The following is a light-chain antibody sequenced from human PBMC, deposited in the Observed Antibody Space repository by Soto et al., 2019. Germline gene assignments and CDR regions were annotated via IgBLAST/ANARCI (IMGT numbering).Light chain of an antibody. V-gene: IGKV3-15*01. CDR2: GAS. Sequence: EIVMTQSPAPLSVSPGERATLSCRARQSVSSNLAWYQQKPGQAPRLLIYGASTRATGIPARFSGSGSGTEFTLTISSLQSEDFAVYYCQQYNNWLPITFGQGTRLEMK. J-gene: IGKJ5*01. CDR3: QQYNNWLPIT. CDR1: QSVSSN.